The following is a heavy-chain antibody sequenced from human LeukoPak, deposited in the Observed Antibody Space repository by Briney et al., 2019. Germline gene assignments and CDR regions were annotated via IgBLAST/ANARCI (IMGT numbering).Heavy chain of an antibody. D-gene: IGHD3-10*01. Sequence: GGSLRLSCAASGFRFNAYYMAWIRQAPGKGLEWISYISSSGATRYYTDSVKGRFTISRDNAKNSLYLQMNSLRAEDTAVYYCARDLTMVRGIIGYYYGMDVWGQGTTVTVSS. CDR3: ARDLTMVRGIIGYYYGMDV. J-gene: IGHJ6*02. CDR1: GFRFNAYY. CDR2: ISSSGATR. V-gene: IGHV3-11*04.